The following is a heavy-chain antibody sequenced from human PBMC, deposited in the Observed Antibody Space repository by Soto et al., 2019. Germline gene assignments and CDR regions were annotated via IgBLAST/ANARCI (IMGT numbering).Heavy chain of an antibody. CDR3: ARGTEDDSSGYWSVYGMDV. CDR1: GGTFSSYA. D-gene: IGHD3-22*01. Sequence: SVKVSCKASGGTFSSYAISWVRQAPGQGLEWMGGIIPIFGTANYAQKFQGRVTITADESTSTAYMELSSLRSEDTAVYYCARGTEDDSSGYWSVYGMDVWGQGTTVTVSS. J-gene: IGHJ6*02. CDR2: IIPIFGTA. V-gene: IGHV1-69*13.